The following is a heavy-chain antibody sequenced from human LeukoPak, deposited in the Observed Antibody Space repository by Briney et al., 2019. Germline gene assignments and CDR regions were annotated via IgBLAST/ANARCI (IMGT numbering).Heavy chain of an antibody. V-gene: IGHV1-2*02. Sequence: ASVKVSCKTSGYTFTSYYIHWVRQAPGQGLEWVGWINPNSGATKYAQKFQGRVTMTRDTSINTAYMELSRLRSDDTAVYYCASYSSGYLYYFDYWGQGTLVTVSS. J-gene: IGHJ4*02. CDR3: ASYSSGYLYYFDY. CDR1: GYTFTSYY. CDR2: INPNSGAT. D-gene: IGHD3-22*01.